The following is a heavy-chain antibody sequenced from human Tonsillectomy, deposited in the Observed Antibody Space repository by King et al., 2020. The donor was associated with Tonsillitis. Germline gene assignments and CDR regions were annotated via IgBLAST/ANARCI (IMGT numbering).Heavy chain of an antibody. CDR1: GYTFSNAG. Sequence: QLVQSGGGVVKPGGSLRLSCEASGYTFSNAGMSWVRQAPGQGLEWIGRINSKNDDGTKDYDAPVKGRFTISRADSKNTLYLQINSLKSGDTAVYYCSTGTLAPAGMLYDYYGMYVCGQGAT. D-gene: IGHD6-13*01. V-gene: IGHV3-15*01. J-gene: IGHJ6*01. CDR2: INSKNDDGTK. CDR3: STGTLAPAGMLYDYYGMYV.